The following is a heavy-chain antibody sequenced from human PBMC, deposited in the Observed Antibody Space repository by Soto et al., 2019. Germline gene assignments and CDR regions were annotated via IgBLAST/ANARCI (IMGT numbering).Heavy chain of an antibody. J-gene: IGHJ4*02. Sequence: GSLRLSCSASGFMFRRYWMAWVREAPGKGLEWVATIKLDGREKNYLDSVQGRFTISRDDAENSMSLQMSSLRGEDTAVYFCVRELDRYGRFDYWGLGTPVTVSS. CDR3: VRELDRYGRFDY. CDR2: IKLDGREK. CDR1: GFMFRRYW. D-gene: IGHD1-1*01. V-gene: IGHV3-7*01.